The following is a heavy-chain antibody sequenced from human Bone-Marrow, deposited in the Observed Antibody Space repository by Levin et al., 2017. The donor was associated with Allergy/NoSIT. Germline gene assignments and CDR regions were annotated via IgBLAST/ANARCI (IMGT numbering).Heavy chain of an antibody. V-gene: IGHV3-30*03. CDR2: MSYDGNNR. D-gene: IGHD4-17*01. Sequence: GGSLRLSCAASGFTFTKYGMHWVRQAPGKGLEWVAVMSYDGNNRHDADSVKGRFTISRDNSKNTLYLQMNSLRADDTAVYYCARDATTQGYYSYMDVWGKGTTVTVS. CDR3: ARDATTQGYYSYMDV. CDR1: GFTFTKYG. J-gene: IGHJ6*03.